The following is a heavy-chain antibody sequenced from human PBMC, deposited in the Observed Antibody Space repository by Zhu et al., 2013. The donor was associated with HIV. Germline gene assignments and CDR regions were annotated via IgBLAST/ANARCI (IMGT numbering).Heavy chain of an antibody. CDR2: IYYTGRT. J-gene: IGHJ6*04. Sequence: VQLQESGPGLVKPSQTLSLTCAVSGDSISSNTWWSWVRQPPGKGLEWIANIYYTGRTYYNPSLESRVTMSVDSSTNQFSLTLTSVTAADTAVYYCARVQVIMAGTGPLDVWGKGTTVSVSS. D-gene: IGHD2-21*01. CDR3: ARVQVIMAGTGPLDV. CDR1: GDSISSNTW. V-gene: IGHV4-4*02.